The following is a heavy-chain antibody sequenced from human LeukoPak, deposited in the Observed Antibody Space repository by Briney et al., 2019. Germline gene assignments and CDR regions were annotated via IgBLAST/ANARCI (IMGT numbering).Heavy chain of an antibody. D-gene: IGHD3-9*01. J-gene: IGHJ4*02. CDR1: GYTFTSYG. Sequence: ASVKVSCKASGYTFTSYGISWVRQAPGQGLEWMGWISAYNGNTNYAQKLQGRVTMTTDTSTSTACMELRSLRSDDTAVYYCARDRHYDILTGYYNAFDYWGQGTLVTVSS. CDR3: ARDRHYDILTGYYNAFDY. V-gene: IGHV1-18*01. CDR2: ISAYNGNT.